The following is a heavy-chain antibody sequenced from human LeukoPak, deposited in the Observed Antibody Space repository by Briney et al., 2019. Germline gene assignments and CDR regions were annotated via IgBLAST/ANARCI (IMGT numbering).Heavy chain of an antibody. CDR3: ARLDYTELPELHWYFDL. D-gene: IGHD1-26*01. J-gene: IGHJ2*01. Sequence: PSETLSLTCAVYGGSFSGYYWSWIRQPPGKGLEWIGEINHSGSTNYNPSLKSRVTISVDTSKNQFSLKLSSVTAADTAVYYCARLDYTELPELHWYFDLWGRGTLVTVSS. V-gene: IGHV4-34*01. CDR2: INHSGST. CDR1: GGSFSGYY.